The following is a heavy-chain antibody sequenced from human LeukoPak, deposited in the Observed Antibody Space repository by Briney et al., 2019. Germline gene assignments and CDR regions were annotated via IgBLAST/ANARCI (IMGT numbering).Heavy chain of an antibody. CDR3: AKFSGRWHYYAMDV. V-gene: IGHV3-23*01. Sequence: GGSLRLSCAASVFTFSTYAMSWVRQAPGKGLEWVSAISASGAGTYYAYSVKGRFTISREHSTNTLYLQMSSLRAEDTAVYYSAKFSGRWHYYAMDVWGQGTTVTVSS. J-gene: IGHJ6*02. D-gene: IGHD3-10*01. CDR2: ISASGAGT. CDR1: VFTFSTYA.